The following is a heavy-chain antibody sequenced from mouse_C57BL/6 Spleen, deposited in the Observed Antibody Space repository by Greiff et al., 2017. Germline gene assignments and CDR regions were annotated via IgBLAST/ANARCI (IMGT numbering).Heavy chain of an antibody. V-gene: IGHV1-80*01. J-gene: IGHJ4*01. CDR3: ARGLEFYAMDY. CDR1: GYAFSSYW. CDR2: IYPGDGDT. Sequence: QVQLQQSGAELVKPGASVKISCKASGYAFSSYWMNWVKQRPGKGLEWIGQIYPGDGDTNYNGKFKGKATLTADKSSSTAYMQLSSLTSADSAVYFCARGLEFYAMDYWGQGTSVTVSS. D-gene: IGHD3-1*01.